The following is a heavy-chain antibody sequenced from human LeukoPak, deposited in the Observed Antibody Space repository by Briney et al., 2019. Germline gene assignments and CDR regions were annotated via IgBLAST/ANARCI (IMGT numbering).Heavy chain of an antibody. CDR1: GGSFTTHY. D-gene: IGHD3-10*01. V-gene: IGHV4-59*11. J-gene: IGHJ5*02. CDR3: ARDDYRGVTNFDP. Sequence: SENLSLTCTVSGGSFTTHYWSWIRQPPGKGLEWIGYISYTGSTNYNPALKSRVTISVDTSNNQFSLQLTSVTAADTAVYYCARDDYRGVTNFDPWGQGTLVTVSS. CDR2: ISYTGST.